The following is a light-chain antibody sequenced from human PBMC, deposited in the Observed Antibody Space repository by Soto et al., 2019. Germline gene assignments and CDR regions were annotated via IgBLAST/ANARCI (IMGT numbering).Light chain of an antibody. CDR3: QYHTDWPPYT. Sequence: EMVLTQSPATLSLSPGDRATLSCRASQSVGRYLAWYQQRPGQAPRLLIYDSSNRVTGIPARFSGNGSGRDFTLTISSLEPEDSAVYYCQYHTDWPPYTFGQGTTLEI. V-gene: IGKV3-11*02. CDR2: DSS. CDR1: QSVGRY. J-gene: IGKJ2*01.